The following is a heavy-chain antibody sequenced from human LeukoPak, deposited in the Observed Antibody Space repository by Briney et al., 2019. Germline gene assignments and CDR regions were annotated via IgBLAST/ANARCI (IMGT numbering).Heavy chain of an antibody. D-gene: IGHD3-3*01. CDR3: ATSIFGGYYFDY. CDR1: GYTLTELS. CDR2: FDPEDGET. J-gene: IGHJ4*02. V-gene: IGHV1-24*01. Sequence: ASVKVSCKVSGYTLTELSMHWVRQAPGKGLEWMGGFDPEDGETIYAQKFQGRVTMTEDTSTDTAYMELSSLRSEDTAAYYCATSIFGGYYFDYWGQGTLVTVSS.